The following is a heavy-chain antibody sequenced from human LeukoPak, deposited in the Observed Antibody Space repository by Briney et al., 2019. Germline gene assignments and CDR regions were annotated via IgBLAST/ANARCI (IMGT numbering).Heavy chain of an antibody. CDR1: GFTFDDYA. Sequence: GGSLRLSCAASGFTFDDYAMHWVRQAPGKGLEWVANIKQDGSDKFYVDSVKGRFTISRDNAKNSMYLQMNSLRAEDTAVYYCARVLPVASRDYWGQGTLVTVSS. CDR3: ARVLPVASRDY. CDR2: IKQDGSDK. D-gene: IGHD2-2*01. V-gene: IGHV3-7*01. J-gene: IGHJ4*02.